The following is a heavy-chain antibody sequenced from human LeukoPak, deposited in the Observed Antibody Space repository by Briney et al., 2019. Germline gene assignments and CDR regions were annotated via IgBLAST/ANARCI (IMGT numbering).Heavy chain of an antibody. Sequence: TGGSLRLSCAASRFTFSTYWMHWVRQAPGKGLVWVSRINGDGGSRNYADSVKGRFTISRDNAKNTLYLQMSSLRVEDTAVYYCASASSHRTAAGGDYWGQGTLVTVST. CDR2: INGDGGSR. CDR1: RFTFSTYW. J-gene: IGHJ4*02. D-gene: IGHD6-13*01. CDR3: ASASSHRTAAGGDY. V-gene: IGHV3-74*01.